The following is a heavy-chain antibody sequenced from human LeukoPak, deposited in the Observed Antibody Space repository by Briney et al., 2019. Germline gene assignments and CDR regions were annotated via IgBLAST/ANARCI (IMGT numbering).Heavy chain of an antibody. CDR2: IYYSGST. CDR3: ARNGGGDIVATVYSFDY. D-gene: IGHD5-12*01. Sequence: NPSETLSLTCTVSGGSISSYYWSWIRQPPGKGLEWIGYIYYSGSTNYNPSLKSRVTISVDTSKNQFSLKLSSVTAADPAVYYCARNGGGDIVATVYSFDYWGQGTLVTVSS. CDR1: GGSISSYY. V-gene: IGHV4-59*01. J-gene: IGHJ4*02.